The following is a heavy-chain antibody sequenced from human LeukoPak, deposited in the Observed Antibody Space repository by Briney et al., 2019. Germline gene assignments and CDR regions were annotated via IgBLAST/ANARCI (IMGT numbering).Heavy chain of an antibody. CDR1: GGSISSYY. CDR2: IYTSGST. V-gene: IGHV4-4*07. D-gene: IGHD3-9*01. J-gene: IGHJ5*02. CDR3: ARDRYYDILTGHNNWFDP. Sequence: SETLSLTCTVSGGSISSYYWSWIRQPAGKGLEWIGRIYTSGSTNYNPSLKSRVTMSVDTSKNQFSLKLSSVTAADTAVYYCARDRYYDILTGHNNWFDPWGQGTLVTVS.